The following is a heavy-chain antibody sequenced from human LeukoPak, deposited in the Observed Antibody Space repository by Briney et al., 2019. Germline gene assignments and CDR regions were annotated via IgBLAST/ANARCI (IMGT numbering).Heavy chain of an antibody. CDR3: ALEPAVPAAETPFDY. D-gene: IGHD2-2*01. Sequence: SETLSLTCAVYGESFSGYYWSWIRQPPGKGLEWIGEINHSGSTNYNPSLKSRVTISVDTSKNQFSLKLSSVTAADTAVYYCALEPAVPAAETPFDYWGQGTLVTVSS. CDR1: GESFSGYY. CDR2: INHSGST. V-gene: IGHV4-34*01. J-gene: IGHJ4*02.